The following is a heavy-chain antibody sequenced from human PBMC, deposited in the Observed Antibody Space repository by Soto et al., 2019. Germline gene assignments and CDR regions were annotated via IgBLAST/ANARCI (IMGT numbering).Heavy chain of an antibody. CDR2: ISAYNGNT. J-gene: IGHJ5*02. CDR3: ARDPSIAAAGTRFDP. V-gene: IGHV1-18*01. D-gene: IGHD6-13*01. CDR1: GYTFTSFG. Sequence: QVQLVQSGAEVKMPGASVKVSCKASGYTFTSFGISWVRQAPGQGLECMGWISAYNGNTDYLQKLQGRVTMTTDTSTSTAYMELRSLRSDDTAVYYCARDPSIAAAGTRFDPWGQGTLVTVSS.